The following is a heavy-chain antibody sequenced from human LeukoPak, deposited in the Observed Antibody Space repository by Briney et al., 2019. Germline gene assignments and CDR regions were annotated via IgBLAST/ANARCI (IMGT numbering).Heavy chain of an antibody. CDR3: ARRARYGSSIDY. D-gene: IGHD6-13*01. J-gene: IGHJ4*02. CDR1: GGSISSNNYF. CDR2: IYYSGST. V-gene: IGHV4-39*01. Sequence: PSETLSLTCTVSGGSISSNNYFWGWIHQPPGKGLEWIGSIYYSGSTYYNPSLKSRVTISVDTSKNQFSLKLSSVTAADTAVYYCARRARYGSSIDYWGQGTLVTVSS.